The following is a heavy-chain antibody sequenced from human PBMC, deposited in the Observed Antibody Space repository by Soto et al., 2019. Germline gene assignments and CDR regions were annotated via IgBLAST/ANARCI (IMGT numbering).Heavy chain of an antibody. CDR1: GFSFSSSG. D-gene: IGHD2-8*01. CDR3: GVYTTGLLDY. J-gene: IGHJ4*02. Sequence: QVHLVESGGGVVQPGRSLRLSCAASGFSFSSSGMHWVRQAPGKGLEWVAVIWYDGNKKYYGDSVRGRFTISRDNSKNTLYLEMNSLRAEDTAVYYCGVYTTGLLDYWGQGTLVTVSS. CDR2: IWYDGNKK. V-gene: IGHV3-33*03.